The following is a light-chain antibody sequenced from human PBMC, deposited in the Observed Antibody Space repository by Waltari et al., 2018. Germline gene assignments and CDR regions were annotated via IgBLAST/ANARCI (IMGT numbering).Light chain of an antibody. J-gene: IGLJ3*02. CDR3: CSYAGSAVSV. Sequence: QSALTQPATVSGSPGQSITISCSGTSSDLGKYTLVSWYRQHPGKAPTLIIYDVNKRPSGVSNRFSGSKSGNTAFLTISGLQTADEADYYCCSYAGSAVSVFGGGTKVTVL. CDR2: DVN. V-gene: IGLV2-23*02. CDR1: SSDLGKYTL.